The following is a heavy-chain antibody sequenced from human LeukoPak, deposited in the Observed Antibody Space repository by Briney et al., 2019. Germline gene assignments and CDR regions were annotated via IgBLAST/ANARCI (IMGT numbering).Heavy chain of an antibody. J-gene: IGHJ6*03. CDR1: GGSISSSNW. CDR2: INHSGST. Sequence: PSETLSLTCAVSGGSISSSNWWSWVRQPPGKGLEWIGEINHSGSTNYNPSLKSRVTISVDTSKNQFSLKLSSVTAADTAVYYCARDIYYYMDVWGKGTTVTVSS. CDR3: ARDIYYYMDV. V-gene: IGHV4-4*02.